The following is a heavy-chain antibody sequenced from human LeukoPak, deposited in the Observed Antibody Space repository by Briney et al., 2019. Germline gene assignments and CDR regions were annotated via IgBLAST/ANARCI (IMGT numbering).Heavy chain of an antibody. CDR2: ITTSGGAK. D-gene: IGHD3/OR15-3a*01. J-gene: IGHJ6*02. Sequence: GGSLRLSCAASGFTFSSYSMNWVRQAPGKGLEWISYITTSGGAKNYADSVKGRFTISKDNAKNSLYLQMNSLRAEDTALYHCARAGLAYYYGMDVWGQGTTVTVSS. CDR3: ARAGLAYYYGMDV. CDR1: GFTFSSYS. V-gene: IGHV3-48*04.